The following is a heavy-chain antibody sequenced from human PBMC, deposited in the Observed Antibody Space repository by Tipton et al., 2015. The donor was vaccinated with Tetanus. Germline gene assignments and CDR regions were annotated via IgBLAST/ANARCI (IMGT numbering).Heavy chain of an antibody. CDR1: GGSFSAYY. Sequence: TLSLTCAVYGGSFSAYYWSWIRQSPGKGLEWIGYIYHTGGSYYNPSLNSRVTISVDTPKKQLSLKLTSVTAADTAVYYCARDPWLDYWGQGTLVTVSS. V-gene: IGHV4-34*01. CDR3: ARDPWLDY. CDR2: IYHTGGS. J-gene: IGHJ4*02.